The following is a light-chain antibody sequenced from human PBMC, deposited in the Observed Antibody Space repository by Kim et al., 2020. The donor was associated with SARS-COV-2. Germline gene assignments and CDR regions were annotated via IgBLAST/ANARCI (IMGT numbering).Light chain of an antibody. CDR1: SSDVGVYNY. CDR2: DVS. Sequence: GQSITSSCTGTSSDVGVYNYVSWYQQHPGKAPKLMIYDVSNRPSGVSNRFSGSKSGNTASLTISGLQAEDEADYYCSSYTRSGTLVFGGGTQLTVL. CDR3: SSYTRSGTLV. J-gene: IGLJ2*01. V-gene: IGLV2-14*03.